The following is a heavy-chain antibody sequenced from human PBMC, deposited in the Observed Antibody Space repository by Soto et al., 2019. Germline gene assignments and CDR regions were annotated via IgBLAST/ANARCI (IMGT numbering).Heavy chain of an antibody. V-gene: IGHV3-30*19. Sequence: QVQLVESGGGVVQPGTSLRLSCVGSGFTFRSYVIHWVRQAPGKGLEWVALTSYDGSNKYYDDSVKGRFTISRDNSRKTGGLQIENLRIQNKALFFLGGWGAEGGLDVWGQGTLVSVSS. CDR1: GFTFRSYV. D-gene: IGHD3-16*01. CDR2: TSYDGSNK. CDR3: GGWGAEGGLDV. J-gene: IGHJ4*02.